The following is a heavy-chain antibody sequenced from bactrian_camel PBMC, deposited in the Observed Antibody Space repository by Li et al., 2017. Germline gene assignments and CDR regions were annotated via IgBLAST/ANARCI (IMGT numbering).Heavy chain of an antibody. V-gene: IGHV3S54*01. Sequence: QVQMVESGGGSVPAGGSLKLTCVTSGDTANSKAMGWFRQAPGKEREGVAAFYTTSGATYYADSVNGRFTLSQDSAKNTVYLRMNSLKPEDSAMYYCVKEGAGTSPNHYSCDYCYTPFGYWGQGTQVTVS. CDR3: VKEGAGTSPNHYSCDYCYTPFGY. D-gene: IGHD2*01. CDR1: GDTANSKA. J-gene: IGHJ6*01. CDR2: FYTTSGAT.